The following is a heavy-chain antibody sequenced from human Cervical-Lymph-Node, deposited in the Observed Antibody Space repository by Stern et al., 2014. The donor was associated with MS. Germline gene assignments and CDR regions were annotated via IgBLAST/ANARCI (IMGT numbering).Heavy chain of an antibody. CDR3: ARDRNWNYDY. CDR1: GFTFGDHN. Sequence: VQLEESGGGVVQPGRSLRLSCAASGFTFGDHNMHCVLQAPGRGLEWLAIISPDGRTTYYADSVKGRFTSSRDNSKSTLYLQLNSLRPEDTAVYYCARDRNWNYDYWGQGTLVIVSS. CDR2: ISPDGRTT. J-gene: IGHJ4*02. D-gene: IGHD1-7*01. V-gene: IGHV3-30*04.